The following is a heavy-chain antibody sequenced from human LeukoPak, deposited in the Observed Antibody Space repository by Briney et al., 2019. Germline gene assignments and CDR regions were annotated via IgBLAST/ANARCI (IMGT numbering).Heavy chain of an antibody. Sequence: PWGSLRLSCAASGFTFSSYAMHWVRQAPGKGLEWVAVISYDGSNKYYADSVKGRFTIPRDNSKNTLYLQMNSLRAEDTAVYYCARENPIWFGDEHYFDYWGQGTLVTVSS. J-gene: IGHJ4*02. D-gene: IGHD3-10*01. CDR3: ARENPIWFGDEHYFDY. V-gene: IGHV3-30-3*01. CDR2: ISYDGSNK. CDR1: GFTFSSYA.